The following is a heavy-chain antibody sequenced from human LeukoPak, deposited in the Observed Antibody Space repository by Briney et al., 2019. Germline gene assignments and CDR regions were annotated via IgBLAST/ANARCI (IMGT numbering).Heavy chain of an antibody. CDR3: ARVDILTGDY. Sequence: PGGSLRLSCAASGFTFSSYEMNWVRQAPGKGLEWVSYISSSGSTIYYADSVKGRFTTSRDNAKNSLYLQMNSLRAEDTAVYYCARVDILTGDYWGQGTLVTVSS. J-gene: IGHJ4*02. V-gene: IGHV3-48*03. CDR2: ISSSGSTI. D-gene: IGHD3-9*01. CDR1: GFTFSSYE.